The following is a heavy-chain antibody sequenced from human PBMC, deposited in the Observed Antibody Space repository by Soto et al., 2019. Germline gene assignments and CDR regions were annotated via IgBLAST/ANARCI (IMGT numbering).Heavy chain of an antibody. CDR3: ARASSGSYFDY. V-gene: IGHV3-30-3*01. CDR1: GFTFSSYA. J-gene: IGHJ4*02. D-gene: IGHD1-26*01. CDR2: ISYDGSNK. Sequence: LRLSCAASGFTFSSYAMHWVRQAPGKGLEWVAVISYDGSNKYYADSVKGRFTISRDNSKNTLYLQMNSLRAEDTAVYYCARASSGSYFDYWGQGTLVTVSS.